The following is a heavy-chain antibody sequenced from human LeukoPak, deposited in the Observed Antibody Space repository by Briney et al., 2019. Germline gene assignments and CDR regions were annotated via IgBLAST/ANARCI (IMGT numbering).Heavy chain of an antibody. J-gene: IGHJ3*02. CDR2: IYYSGST. CDR1: GGSISSYY. V-gene: IGHV4-59*01. D-gene: IGHD2-8*01. Sequence: SETLSLTCTVSGGSISSYYWSWIRQPPGKGLEWIGYIYYSGSTNYNPSLKSRVTISVDTSKNQFSLKLSSVTAADTAVYHCARVYAAFDIWGQGTMVTVSS. CDR3: ARVYAAFDI.